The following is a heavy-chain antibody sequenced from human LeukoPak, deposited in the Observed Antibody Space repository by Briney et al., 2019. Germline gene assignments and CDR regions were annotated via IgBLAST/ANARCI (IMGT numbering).Heavy chain of an antibody. J-gene: IGHJ5*02. V-gene: IGHV3-21*01. CDR1: GFTFSSYS. CDR2: ISSSSSYI. Sequence: GGSLRLSCAASGFTFSSYSMNWVRQAPGKGLEWVSSISSSSSYIYYADSVKGRFTISRDNAKNSLYLQMNSLRAEDTAVYYCARVHYGSESNWFDPWGQGTLVTVSS. D-gene: IGHD3-10*01. CDR3: ARVHYGSESNWFDP.